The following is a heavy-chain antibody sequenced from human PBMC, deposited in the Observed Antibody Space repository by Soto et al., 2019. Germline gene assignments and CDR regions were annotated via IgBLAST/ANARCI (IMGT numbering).Heavy chain of an antibody. CDR1: GFTFSSYG. CDR2: SYDSSSTI. D-gene: IGHD3-22*01. J-gene: IGHJ4*02. V-gene: IGHV3-30*03. CDR3: ARDDYPYYDDSSGYHFDY. Sequence: GSLRLSCAASGFTFSSYGMHWVRQAPVKGLEWVAVISYDSSSTIHYADSVKGRFTISRDNAKNSLYLQMNSLRAEDTAVYYCARDDYPYYDDSSGYHFDYWGQGALVTVSS.